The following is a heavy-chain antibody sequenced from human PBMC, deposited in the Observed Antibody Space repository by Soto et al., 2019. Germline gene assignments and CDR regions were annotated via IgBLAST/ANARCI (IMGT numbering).Heavy chain of an antibody. J-gene: IGHJ5*02. CDR1: GDSFSGYY. V-gene: IGHV4-4*07. CDR3: AREARETVGDGYWCDP. CDR2: VYTTGNT. D-gene: IGHD2-21*02. Sequence: QVQLQESGPGLVKPSETLSLTCSVSGDSFSGYYWSWIRQPAGKGLEWIGRVYTTGNTDYNPSLKSRVTVSVDPSKSQFSLKLSSVTAADTAVYYCAREARETVGDGYWCDPWGQGTLVTVSS.